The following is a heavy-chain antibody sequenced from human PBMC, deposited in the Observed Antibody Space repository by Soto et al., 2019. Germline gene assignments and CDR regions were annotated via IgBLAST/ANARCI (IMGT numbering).Heavy chain of an antibody. J-gene: IGHJ4*02. V-gene: IGHV4-59*11. CDR1: GGSIISHY. Sequence: QVQLQESGPGLVKPWETLSLTCSVSGGSIISHYWSWIRQPPRKGLEWIGYIHYSGSTDYNPSLKSRLTISVDTSKNQFSPKLSSVTAADTAVYYCASGGGSFDYWGQGTLVTVSS. D-gene: IGHD3-16*01. CDR3: ASGGGSFDY. CDR2: IHYSGST.